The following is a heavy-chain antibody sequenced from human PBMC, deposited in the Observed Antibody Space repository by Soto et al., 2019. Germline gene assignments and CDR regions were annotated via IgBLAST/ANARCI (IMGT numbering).Heavy chain of an antibody. V-gene: IGHV4-39*01. D-gene: IGHD2-2*01. CDR3: ARMGYCSSTSCYAFHHYYYMDV. J-gene: IGHJ6*03. CDR1: GDSISSNYY. CDR2: IYYSGST. Sequence: SETLSLTCTVSGDSISSNYYWAWIRQPPGKGLEWIGSIYYSGSTYYNPSLKSRVTISVDTSKNQFSLKLSSVTAADTAVYNCARMGYCSSTSCYAFHHYYYMDVWGKGTTVTVSS.